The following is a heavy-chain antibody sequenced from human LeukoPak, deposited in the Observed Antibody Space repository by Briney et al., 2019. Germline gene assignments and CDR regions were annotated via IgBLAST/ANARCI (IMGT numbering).Heavy chain of an antibody. CDR1: GFSLSNYW. CDR2: IKLDGSEK. CDR3: ARERWGSSWSSDGMDV. Sequence: GGSLRLSCAASGFSLSNYWISWVRQAPGKGLEWVANIKLDGSEKYYVNSVKGRFTISRDNAKNSLYLQMNSLRAEDTAVYYCARERWGSSWSSDGMDVWGQGTTVTVSS. D-gene: IGHD6-13*01. J-gene: IGHJ6*02. V-gene: IGHV3-7*01.